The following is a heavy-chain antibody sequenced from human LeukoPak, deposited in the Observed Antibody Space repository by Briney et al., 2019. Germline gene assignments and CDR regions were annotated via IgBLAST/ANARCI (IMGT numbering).Heavy chain of an antibody. CDR2: IYPGDSDT. J-gene: IGHJ5*02. CDR1: GYSFTSYW. Sequence: GESLKISCKGSGYSFTSYWIGWVRQMPGKGLEWMGIIYPGDSDTRYSPSFQGQVTISADKSISTAYLQWSSLKASDTAMYYCTRRVEFGCSSTSCYNRWFDPGGQGTLVTVYS. V-gene: IGHV5-51*01. CDR3: TRRVEFGCSSTSCYNRWFDP. D-gene: IGHD2-2*02.